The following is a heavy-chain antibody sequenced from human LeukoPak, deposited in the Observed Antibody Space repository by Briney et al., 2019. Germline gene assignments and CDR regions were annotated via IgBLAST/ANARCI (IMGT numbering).Heavy chain of an antibody. Sequence: GRSLRLSFSTSGFNFSCYGMHWVRQAPGKGLEWVEAISYDGSNKDYADSVKGRFTISRDNSKNTLYLQMNSLRAEDTAVYYCAKELVTTVVTGALYWGQGTLVTVSS. V-gene: IGHV3-30*18. CDR1: GFNFSCYG. CDR3: AKELVTTVVTGALY. D-gene: IGHD4-23*01. CDR2: ISYDGSNK. J-gene: IGHJ4*02.